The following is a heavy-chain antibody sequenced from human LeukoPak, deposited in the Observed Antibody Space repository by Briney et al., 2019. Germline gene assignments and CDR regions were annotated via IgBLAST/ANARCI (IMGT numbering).Heavy chain of an antibody. J-gene: IGHJ4*02. Sequence: SETLSLTCAVYGGSFSGYYWSWIRQPPGKGLEWIGSIYYSGSTYYNPSLKSRVTISVDTSKNQFSLKLSSVTAADTAVYYCARDRRGSYYGVGDYWGQGTLVTVSS. CDR2: IYYSGST. D-gene: IGHD1-26*01. CDR3: ARDRRGSYYGVGDY. CDR1: GGSFSGYY. V-gene: IGHV4-34*01.